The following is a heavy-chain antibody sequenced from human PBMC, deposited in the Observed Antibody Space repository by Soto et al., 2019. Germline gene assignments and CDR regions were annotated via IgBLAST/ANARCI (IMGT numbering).Heavy chain of an antibody. Sequence: QVQLVQSGAEVREPGSSVKVSCKASGGTFSSYAISWVRQAPGQGLEWMGGIIPIFGTANYAQKFQGRVTITADESTSTAYMELSSLRSEDTAVYYCASDLPYYYDSSGYDYWGQGTLVTVSS. CDR2: IIPIFGTA. D-gene: IGHD3-22*01. J-gene: IGHJ4*02. CDR3: ASDLPYYYDSSGYDY. CDR1: GGTFSSYA. V-gene: IGHV1-69*01.